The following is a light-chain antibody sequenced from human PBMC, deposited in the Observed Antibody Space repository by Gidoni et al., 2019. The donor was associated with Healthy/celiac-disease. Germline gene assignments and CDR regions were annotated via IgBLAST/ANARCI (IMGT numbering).Light chain of an antibody. V-gene: IGLV1-40*01. CDR3: QSYDSSLSGWV. Sequence: QSVLTQPPSVSGAPGQRVTIPCTGIRSNIGAGYDVHWYQQLPGTAPKLLIYGNSNRPSGVPDRFSGSKSGTSASLAITGLQAEDEADYYCQSYDSSLSGWVFGGGTKLTVL. CDR2: GNS. J-gene: IGLJ3*02. CDR1: RSNIGAGYD.